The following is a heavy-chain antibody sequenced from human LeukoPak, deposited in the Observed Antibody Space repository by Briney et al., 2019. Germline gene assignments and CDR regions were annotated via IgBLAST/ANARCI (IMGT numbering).Heavy chain of an antibody. CDR2: FDPEDGET. CDR3: ASSRPAATHYYYYYMDV. CDR1: GYTLTELS. J-gene: IGHJ6*03. V-gene: IGHV1-24*01. Sequence: ASVKVSCKVSGYTLTELSMHWVRQAPGKGLEWMGGFDPEDGETIYAQKFQGRVTMTEDTSTDTAYMELSSLRSEDTAVYYCASSRPAATHYYYYYMDVWGKGTTVTVSS. D-gene: IGHD2-2*01.